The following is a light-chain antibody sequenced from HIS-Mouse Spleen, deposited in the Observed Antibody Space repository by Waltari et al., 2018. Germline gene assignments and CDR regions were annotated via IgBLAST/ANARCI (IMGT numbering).Light chain of an antibody. CDR2: WAS. Sequence: DIVMTQSPDSLAVSLGERATINCKSSQGVLYSSNSKNYLAWYQQKPGQPPKLLIYWASTRESGVPDRFSGSGSGTEFTLTISSLQAEDVAVYYCQKYYSTPYTFGQGTKLEIK. CDR1: QGVLYSSNSKNY. CDR3: QKYYSTPYT. V-gene: IGKV4-1*01. J-gene: IGKJ2*01.